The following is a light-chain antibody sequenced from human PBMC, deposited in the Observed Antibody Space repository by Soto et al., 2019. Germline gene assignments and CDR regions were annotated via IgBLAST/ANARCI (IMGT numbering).Light chain of an antibody. CDR1: QSVTSIY. CDR3: QQYGSSPT. Sequence: EILLTQSPGTLPLSPGERATLSCRASQSVTSIYLAWYQQKPGHAPSLLIYGASSRATGIPDRLSGSGSGTDFTLTISRPDPEDFAVYYCQQYGSSPTFGQGTRLEIK. V-gene: IGKV3-20*01. J-gene: IGKJ5*01. CDR2: GAS.